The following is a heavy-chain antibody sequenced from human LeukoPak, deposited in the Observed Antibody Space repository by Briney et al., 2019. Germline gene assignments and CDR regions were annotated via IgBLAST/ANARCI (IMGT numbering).Heavy chain of an antibody. V-gene: IGHV3-7*01. D-gene: IGHD3-10*01. Sequence: PGGSLRLSCAASGFPFHNYWMTWVRQAPGKGLEWVANINQDENEKYYLDSVKGRFTISRDNAETSLFLQMTSPRVEDTAIYYSARGLYGSGRRSLMAHWGPGTLVAVSS. J-gene: IGHJ4*02. CDR2: INQDENEK. CDR3: ARGLYGSGRRSLMAH. CDR1: GFPFHNYW.